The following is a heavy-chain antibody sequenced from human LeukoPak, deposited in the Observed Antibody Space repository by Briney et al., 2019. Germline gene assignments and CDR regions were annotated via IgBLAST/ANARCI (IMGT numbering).Heavy chain of an antibody. CDR1: RGSISSSSYY. D-gene: IGHD3-22*01. J-gene: IGHJ4*02. CDR3: ARGRYSYGWYYYDSSGYQLFDY. V-gene: IGHV4-39*01. Sequence: PSETLSLTCTVSRGSISSSSYYWGWIRQPPGKGLEWIGSIYYSGSTYYNPSLKSRVTISVDTSKNQFSLKLSSVTAADTAVYYCARGRYSYGWYYYDSSGYQLFDYWGQGTLVTVSS. CDR2: IYYSGST.